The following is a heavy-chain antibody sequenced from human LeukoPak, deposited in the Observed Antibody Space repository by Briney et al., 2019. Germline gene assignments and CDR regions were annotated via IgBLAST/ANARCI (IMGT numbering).Heavy chain of an antibody. D-gene: IGHD3-3*01. V-gene: IGHV1-8*01. CDR3: ARGLSNTIFGVVIIPILDDNWFDP. CDR1: GYTFTSYD. CDR2: MNPNSGNT. Sequence: ASVKVSCKASGYTFTSYDINWVRQATGQGLEWMGWMNPNSGNTGYAQKFQSRVTMTRNTSISTAYMALSSLRSEDTAVYYCARGLSNTIFGVVIIPILDDNWFDPWGQGTLVTVSS. J-gene: IGHJ5*02.